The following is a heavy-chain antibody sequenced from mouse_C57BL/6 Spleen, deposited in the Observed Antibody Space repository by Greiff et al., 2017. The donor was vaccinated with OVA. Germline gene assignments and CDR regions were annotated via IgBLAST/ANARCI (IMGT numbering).Heavy chain of an antibody. CDR3: AKGGSRHFDV. Sequence: EVKLEESGPGLVKPSQSLSLTCSVTGYSITSGYYWNWIRQFPGNKLEWMGYISYDGSNNYNPSLKNRISITRDTSKNQFFLKLNSVTTEDTATYYCAKGGSRHFDVWGTGTTVTVSS. D-gene: IGHD1-1*01. V-gene: IGHV3-6*01. J-gene: IGHJ1*03. CDR2: ISYDGSN. CDR1: GYSITSGYY.